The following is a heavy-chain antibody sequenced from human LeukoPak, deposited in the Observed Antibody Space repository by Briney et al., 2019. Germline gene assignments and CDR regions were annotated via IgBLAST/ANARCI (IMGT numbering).Heavy chain of an antibody. Sequence: GGSLRLSCAASGFTFSSYGMHWVRQAPGKGLEWVSVIYSGGSTYYADSVKGRFTISRDNSKNTLYLQMNSLRAEDTAVYYCARGDAFDIWGQGTMVTVSS. CDR3: ARGDAFDI. CDR1: GFTFSSYG. CDR2: IYSGGST. J-gene: IGHJ3*02. V-gene: IGHV3-53*01.